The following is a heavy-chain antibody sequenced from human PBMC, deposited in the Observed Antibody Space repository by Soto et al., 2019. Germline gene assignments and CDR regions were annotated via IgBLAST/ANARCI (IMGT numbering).Heavy chain of an antibody. CDR2: IIPIFGTA. CDR3: AGDQVDSDDFWSGYLYYYYYYGMDV. V-gene: IGHV1-69*06. Sequence: QVQLVQSGAEVKKPGSSVKVSCKASGGTFSSYAISWVRQAPGQGLEWMGGIIPIFGTANYAQKFQGRVTITADKSTSTAYKELSSLRSEDTAVYYCAGDQVDSDDFWSGYLYYYYYYGMDVWGQGTTVTVSS. D-gene: IGHD3-3*01. CDR1: GGTFSSYA. J-gene: IGHJ6*02.